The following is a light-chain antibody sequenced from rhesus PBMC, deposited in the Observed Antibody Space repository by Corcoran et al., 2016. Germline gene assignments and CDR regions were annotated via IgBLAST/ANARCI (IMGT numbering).Light chain of an antibody. V-gene: IGKV3-24*04. CDR1: QSVSSY. CDR2: GAS. Sequence: EIVMTQSPATLALSPGERATLSCRASQSVSSYLAWYQQKPGQAPRLRIYGASSRATGIPDRFSCSGSGTEFTLTISSLEPEDVGVYFCLQSSNWPLTFGGGTKVEIK. CDR3: LQSSNWPLT. J-gene: IGKJ4*01.